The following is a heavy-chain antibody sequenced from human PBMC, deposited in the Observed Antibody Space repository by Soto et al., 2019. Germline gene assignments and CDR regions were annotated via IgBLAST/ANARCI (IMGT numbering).Heavy chain of an antibody. D-gene: IGHD2-2*01. CDR1: GGSISSYY. J-gene: IGHJ6*02. Sequence: SSETLSLTCTVSGGSISSYYWSWIRQPPGKGLEWIGYIYYSGSTNYNPSLKSRVTISVDTSKNQFSLKLSSVTAADTAVYYCARVAYCSSTSCYGGEGYYYGMDVWGQGTTVTVSS. CDR2: IYYSGST. V-gene: IGHV4-59*01. CDR3: ARVAYCSSTSCYGGEGYYYGMDV.